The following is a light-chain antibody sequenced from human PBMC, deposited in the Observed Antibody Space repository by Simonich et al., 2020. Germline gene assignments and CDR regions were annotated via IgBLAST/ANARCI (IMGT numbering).Light chain of an antibody. CDR3: CSYAGSYTWV. CDR2: DNN. V-gene: IGLV1-51*01. Sequence: QSVLTQPPSVSAAPGQKVTISSSGSSSNIWNNYVSWYQQLPGTAPKLLIYDNNKRPLGIPDRFSGSKSGNTASLTISGLQAEDEADYYCCSYAGSYTWVFGGGTKLTVL. CDR1: SSNIWNNY. J-gene: IGLJ3*02.